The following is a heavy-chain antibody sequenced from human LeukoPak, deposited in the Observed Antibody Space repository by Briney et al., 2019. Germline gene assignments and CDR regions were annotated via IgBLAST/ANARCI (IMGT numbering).Heavy chain of an antibody. CDR2: ISYDGTDK. Sequence: PGGSLRLSCAASGFIFSSYGMHWVRQAPGKGLEWAAVISYDGTDKDYADSVKGRFTISRDNSNNTLYLQMNSLRAEDTAVYYCARGTRRYYYGMDVWGQGTTVTVSS. CDR3: ARGTRRYYYGMDV. J-gene: IGHJ6*02. CDR1: GFIFSSYG. D-gene: IGHD2-2*01. V-gene: IGHV3-30*03.